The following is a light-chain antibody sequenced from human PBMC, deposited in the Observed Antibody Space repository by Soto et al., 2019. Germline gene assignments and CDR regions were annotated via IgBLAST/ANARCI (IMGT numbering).Light chain of an antibody. CDR2: EGS. V-gene: IGLV2-23*01. J-gene: IGLJ3*02. CDR3: CSYAGSSTWV. Sequence: QPVLTQPASVSGSPGQSINISCTGTSSDVGSYNLVSWYQQHPGKAPKLMIYEGSKRPSGVSNRFSGSKSGNTASLTISGLQAEDEAYYYCCSYAGSSTWVFGGGTKLTVL. CDR1: SSDVGSYNL.